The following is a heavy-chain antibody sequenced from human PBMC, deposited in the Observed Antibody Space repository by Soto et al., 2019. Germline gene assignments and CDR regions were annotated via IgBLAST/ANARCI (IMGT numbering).Heavy chain of an antibody. CDR2: IYYSGST. CDR3: ASLRGGLWSGYYYHYGMHV. Sequence: SETLSLTCAVSSAPVSSSTYTWGWIRQPPGKGLEWIGSIYYSGSTYYNPSLNSRVTVSVDTSKNQFSLKVTSVTAADTAVYYCASLRGGLWSGYYYHYGMHVWAQRTSVTVSS. D-gene: IGHD3-3*01. CDR1: SAPVSSSTYT. V-gene: IGHV4-39*01. J-gene: IGHJ6*02.